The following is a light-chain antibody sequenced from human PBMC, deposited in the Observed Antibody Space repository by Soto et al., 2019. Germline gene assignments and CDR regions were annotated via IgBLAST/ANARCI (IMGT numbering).Light chain of an antibody. V-gene: IGKV3-15*01. CDR3: QHYNNWPPLT. CDR2: GAS. Sequence: EIVMTQSPATLSVSPGERATLSCRASQSVSSNLAWYQQKPGQAPRLLIYGASTRATGIPARFSGSGSGTEFTLTISSLQSKDFAVYSCQHYNNWPPLTFGGGTKVEIK. J-gene: IGKJ4*01. CDR1: QSVSSN.